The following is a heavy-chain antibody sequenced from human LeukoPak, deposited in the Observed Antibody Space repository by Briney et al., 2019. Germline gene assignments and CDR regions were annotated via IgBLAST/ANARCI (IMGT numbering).Heavy chain of an antibody. Sequence: SETLSLTCTVSGGSISSYYWSWIRQPPGKGLEWIGEINHSGSTNYNPSLKSRVTISVDTSKNQFSLKLSSVTAADTAVYYCARGKWLHDAFDIWGQGTMVTVSS. J-gene: IGHJ3*02. CDR2: INHSGST. V-gene: IGHV4-34*01. D-gene: IGHD5-12*01. CDR3: ARGKWLHDAFDI. CDR1: GGSISSYY.